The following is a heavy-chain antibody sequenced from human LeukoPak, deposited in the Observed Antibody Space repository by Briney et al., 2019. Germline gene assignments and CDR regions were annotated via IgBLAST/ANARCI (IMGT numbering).Heavy chain of an antibody. CDR1: GGSFSGYY. V-gene: IGHV4-34*01. CDR2: INHSGST. Sequence: PSETLSLTCAVYGGSFSGYYWSWIRQPPGKGLEWIGEINHSGSTNYNPSLKSRVTISVDTPKNHFPLKLTSVTAADTAVYYCARGGTGTTPFDYWGQGTLVTVSS. CDR3: ARGGTGTTPFDY. J-gene: IGHJ4*02. D-gene: IGHD1-1*01.